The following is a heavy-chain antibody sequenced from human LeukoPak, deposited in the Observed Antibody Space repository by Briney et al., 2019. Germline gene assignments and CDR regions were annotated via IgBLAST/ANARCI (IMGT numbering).Heavy chain of an antibody. V-gene: IGHV4-30-2*01. Sequence: SQTLSLTCTVSGGSVSSGGYYWSWIRQPPGKGLEWIGYIYHSGSTYYNPSLKSRVTISVDRSKNQFSLKLSSVTAADTAVYYCARSHTAMVEFDYWGQGTLVTVSS. CDR2: IYHSGST. D-gene: IGHD5-18*01. CDR3: ARSHTAMVEFDY. J-gene: IGHJ4*02. CDR1: GGSVSSGGYY.